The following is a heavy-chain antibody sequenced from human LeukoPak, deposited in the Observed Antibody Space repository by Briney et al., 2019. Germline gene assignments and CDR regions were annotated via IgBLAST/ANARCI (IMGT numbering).Heavy chain of an antibody. CDR3: AKDSPVLTV. CDR2: ISGGGVST. Sequence: GGSLRLSCAASGFTSSSYGMSWVRQALGKALEWVSAISGGGVSTYYADSVKGRFTISRDNSRNTLYLQMNSLRAEDTAVYYCAKDSPVLTVWGQGTLVTVSS. J-gene: IGHJ4*02. CDR1: GFTSSSYG. V-gene: IGHV3-23*01. D-gene: IGHD3-16*01.